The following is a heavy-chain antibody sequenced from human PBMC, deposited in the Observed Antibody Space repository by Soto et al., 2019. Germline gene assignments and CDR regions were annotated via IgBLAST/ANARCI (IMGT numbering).Heavy chain of an antibody. CDR3: ERHYSIYYDSSRPFDY. V-gene: IGHV4-39*01. J-gene: IGHJ4*02. CDR2: IYYSGST. CDR1: CGSISSSSYY. D-gene: IGHD3-22*01. Sequence: SETLSLTCTVSCGSISSSSYYWGWIRQPPGKGLEWIGSIYYSGSTYYNPSLKSRVTISVDTSKNQFSLKLSSVTAADTAVYYCERHYSIYYDSSRPFDYWGQGKLGTGSS.